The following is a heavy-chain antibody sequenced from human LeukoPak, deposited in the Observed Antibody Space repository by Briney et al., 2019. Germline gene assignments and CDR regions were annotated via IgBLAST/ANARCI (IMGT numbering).Heavy chain of an antibody. CDR1: GFTFDDYA. CDR2: ISWNCKTR. D-gene: IGHD3-22*01. Sequence: PGGSLRLSCAGSGFTFDDYAMHWVRQVPGKGLEWVSSISWNCKTRGYVDSVKGRFTISRDNAKNSLNLQMNSLRAEDTAFYYCAKDIGATYYDVSSGGLVVGFDLWGRGTLVTVSS. V-gene: IGHV3-9*01. CDR3: AKDIGATYYDVSSGGLVVGFDL. J-gene: IGHJ2*01.